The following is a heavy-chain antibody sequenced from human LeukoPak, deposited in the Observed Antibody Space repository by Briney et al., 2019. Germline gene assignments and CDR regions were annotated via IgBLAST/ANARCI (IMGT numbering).Heavy chain of an antibody. CDR2: MNPNSGNT. J-gene: IGHJ5*02. CDR3: ARGYSSGWYEFDP. D-gene: IGHD6-19*01. Sequence: ASVKVFCKASGYTFTSYDINWVRQATGQGLEWMGWMNPNSGNTGYAQKFQGRVTITRNTSISTAYMELSSLRSEDTAVYYCARGYSSGWYEFDPWGQGTLVTVSS. CDR1: GYTFTSYD. V-gene: IGHV1-8*03.